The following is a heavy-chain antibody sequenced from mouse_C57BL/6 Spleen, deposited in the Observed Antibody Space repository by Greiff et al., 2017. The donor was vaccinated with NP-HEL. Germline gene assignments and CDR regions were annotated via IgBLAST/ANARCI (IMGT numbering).Heavy chain of an antibody. V-gene: IGHV1-15*01. J-gene: IGHJ2*01. Sequence: QVQLQQSGAELVRPGASVTLSCKASGYTFTDYEMHWVKQTPVHGLEWIGAIDPETGGTAYNQKFKGKAILTADKSSSTAYMELRSLTSEDSAVYYCTREVELTFDYWGQGTTLTVSS. CDR1: GYTFTDYE. CDR2: IDPETGGT. CDR3: TREVELTFDY. D-gene: IGHD1-1*01.